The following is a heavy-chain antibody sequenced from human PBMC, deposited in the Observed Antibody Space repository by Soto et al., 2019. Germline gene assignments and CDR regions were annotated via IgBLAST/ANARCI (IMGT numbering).Heavy chain of an antibody. CDR1: GGTISSGGYS. Sequence: PSETLSLTCAASGGTISSGGYSWSWIRQPPGKGPEWIAYIYHSGSTYYNPSLKSRVTISVDRSKNQFSLKLSSVTAADTAVYYCVRQYCTTTSCYLNWFDPWGQGTLVTVSS. CDR2: IYHSGST. CDR3: VRQYCTTTSCYLNWFDP. D-gene: IGHD2-2*01. V-gene: IGHV4-30-2*01. J-gene: IGHJ5*02.